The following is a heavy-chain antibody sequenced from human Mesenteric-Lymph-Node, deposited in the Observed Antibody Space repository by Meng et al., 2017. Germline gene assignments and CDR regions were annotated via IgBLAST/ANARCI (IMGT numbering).Heavy chain of an antibody. Sequence: GESLKISCTASGFTFGDYTLTWVRQAPGKGLEWRAHGGTRAYAASVKGRVTISRDDSKSIAYLQMNSLKTEDTAVYYCTREGSGWYYYYGMDVWGQGTTVTVSS. V-gene: IGHV3-49*04. CDR2: RAHGGTR. J-gene: IGHJ6*02. D-gene: IGHD6-19*01. CDR1: GFTFGDYT. CDR3: TREGSGWYYYYGMDV.